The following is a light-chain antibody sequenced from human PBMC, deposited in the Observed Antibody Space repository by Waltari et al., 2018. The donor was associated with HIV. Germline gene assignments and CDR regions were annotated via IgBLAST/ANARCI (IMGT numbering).Light chain of an antibody. CDR1: QSVLYTSNNKNY. V-gene: IGKV4-1*01. CDR2: WAS. J-gene: IGKJ1*01. Sequence: DIVMTQSPDSLAVSLGERATINCKSSQSVLYTSNNKNYLAWYQQKPGQPPKKLIYWASTRESGVPDRFSGSGSGTDFTLTISSLQAEDVAVYYCQQYFTTHWTFGQGTRWKSN. CDR3: QQYFTTHWT.